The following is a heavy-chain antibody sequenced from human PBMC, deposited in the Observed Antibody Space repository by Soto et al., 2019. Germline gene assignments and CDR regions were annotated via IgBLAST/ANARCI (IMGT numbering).Heavy chain of an antibody. V-gene: IGHV4-38-2*02. CDR2: IYQSGTT. CDR3: ARDRTITMIRGDGGMDV. J-gene: IGHJ6*01. Sequence: SETLSLTCAVSVYFIRNGYYWGWVRHSPGKGLEWIGRIYQSGTTHYSPSLKSRVTISIDTSKNQVSLNLTSVTAADTAVYFCARDRTITMIRGDGGMDVWGRGTTVTVSS. D-gene: IGHD3-10*01. CDR1: VYFIRNGYY.